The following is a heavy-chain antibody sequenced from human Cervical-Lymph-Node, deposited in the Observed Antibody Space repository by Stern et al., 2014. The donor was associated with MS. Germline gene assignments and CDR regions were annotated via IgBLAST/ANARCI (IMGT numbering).Heavy chain of an antibody. CDR3: ALGGFGHYFEY. CDR2: IITIIGTA. Sequence: QVQLVESGAEVPKPGSSVKVSCRASGGTFSSSDISWGRQAPGQGLEWMGGIITIIGTANYAQKYQGRVTITADESTSTAYMELSSLRSEDTAIYYCALGGFGHYFEYWGQGTLVTVSS. V-gene: IGHV1-69*01. CDR1: GGTFSSSD. D-gene: IGHD3-10*01. J-gene: IGHJ4*02.